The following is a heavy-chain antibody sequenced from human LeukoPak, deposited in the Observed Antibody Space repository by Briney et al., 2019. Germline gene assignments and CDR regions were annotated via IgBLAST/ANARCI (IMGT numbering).Heavy chain of an antibody. V-gene: IGHV3-74*01. D-gene: IGHD6-25*01. CDR2: INSDGSST. J-gene: IGHJ4*02. CDR1: GFTFSNYW. Sequence: GGSLRLSCSASGFTFSNYWMHWVRQAPGKGLVWVSRINSDGSSTSYADSVKGRFTISGDNAKNTLYLQMNSLRAEDTAVYYCARRRSGHYFDYWGLGTLVTVSS. CDR3: ARRRSGHYFDY.